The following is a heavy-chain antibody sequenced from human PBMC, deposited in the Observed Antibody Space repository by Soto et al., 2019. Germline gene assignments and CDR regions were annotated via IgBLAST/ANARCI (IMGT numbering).Heavy chain of an antibody. V-gene: IGHV3-23*01. Sequence: EVQLLESGGGLVQPGGSLRLSCAASGFTFSSYAMNWVRQAPGKGLEWVSTISGSGDSTYYADSVKGRFTIPRDNSKNTLYLQVNSLRAEDTAIYYGAKGAGANHDAFDIWGQGTMVTVSS. CDR3: AKGAGANHDAFDI. CDR1: GFTFSSYA. J-gene: IGHJ3*02. D-gene: IGHD3-10*01. CDR2: ISGSGDST.